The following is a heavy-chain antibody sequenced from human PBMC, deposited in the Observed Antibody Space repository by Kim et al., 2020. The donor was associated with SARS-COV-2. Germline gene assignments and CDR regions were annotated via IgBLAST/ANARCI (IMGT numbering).Heavy chain of an antibody. CDR3: AREERGYSYGYSDYFDY. V-gene: IGHV4-31*03. CDR2: IYYSGST. D-gene: IGHD5-18*01. CDR1: GGSIRSGGYY. J-gene: IGHJ4*02. Sequence: SETLSLTCTVSGGSIRSGGYYCSWIRQHPGKGLEWIGYIYYSGSTYYNPSLKSRVNISVDKSKNQFSLKLSSVTAADTAVYYCAREERGYSYGYSDYFDYWGQGTLVTVSS.